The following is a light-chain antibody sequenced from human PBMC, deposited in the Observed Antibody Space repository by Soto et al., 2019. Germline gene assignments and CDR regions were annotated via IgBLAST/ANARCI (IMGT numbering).Light chain of an antibody. CDR2: KAS. J-gene: IGKJ2*01. V-gene: IGKV1-5*03. Sequence: DIQMTQSPSTLSASVGDRVTITCRASQSITTWLAWYQQKPGKAPNLLIYKASNLESGVPSRFSGSGSGTEFTLTISSLQRDDFATYYCQQDETYYTFGQWTKLEIK. CDR1: QSITTW. CDR3: QQDETYYT.